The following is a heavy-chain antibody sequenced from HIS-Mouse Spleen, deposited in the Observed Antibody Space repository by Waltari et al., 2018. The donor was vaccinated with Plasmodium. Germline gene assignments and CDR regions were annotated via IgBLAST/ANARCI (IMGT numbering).Heavy chain of an antibody. V-gene: IGHV4-59*01. CDR2: IYYSGST. J-gene: IGHJ4*02. CDR1: GCSLSRSY. CDR3: AREVNSGTFDY. D-gene: IGHD1-26*01. Sequence: QVQLQESGPGLVKPSETLSLPCTVSGCSLSRSYWNWIRQPPGKCLEWIGYIYYSGSTNYNPSLKSRVTISVDTSKNQFSLKLSSVTAADTAVYYCAREVNSGTFDYWGQGTLVTVSS.